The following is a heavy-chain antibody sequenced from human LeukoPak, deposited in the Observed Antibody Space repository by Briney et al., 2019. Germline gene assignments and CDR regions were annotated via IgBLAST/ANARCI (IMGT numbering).Heavy chain of an antibody. D-gene: IGHD2-2*02. Sequence: PGGSLRLSCAASGFTFSNYMMHWVRQAPGKGLDWVAVILEDGSSQYYADSVKGRFTISRDNSRNTLYLQVNTLRAADTALYYCAKTDCTSTSCYIGWFDPWGQGTLVTVSS. CDR2: ILEDGSSQ. J-gene: IGHJ5*02. CDR1: GFTFSNYM. CDR3: AKTDCTSTSCYIGWFDP. V-gene: IGHV3-30*18.